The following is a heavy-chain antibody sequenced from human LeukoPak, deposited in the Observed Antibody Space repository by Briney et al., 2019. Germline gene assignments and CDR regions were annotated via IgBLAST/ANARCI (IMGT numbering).Heavy chain of an antibody. Sequence: GESLKISCKGSGYIFTSYSIAWVRQMPGKGLEWMGVIYPYDSEIRYSPSFQGQVTISADKSISTAYLQWSSLKASDTAIYYCARHQTSAAEFDYWGQGTLVTVSS. J-gene: IGHJ4*02. D-gene: IGHD2-2*01. CDR2: IYPYDSEI. CDR3: ARHQTSAAEFDY. CDR1: GYIFTSYS. V-gene: IGHV5-51*01.